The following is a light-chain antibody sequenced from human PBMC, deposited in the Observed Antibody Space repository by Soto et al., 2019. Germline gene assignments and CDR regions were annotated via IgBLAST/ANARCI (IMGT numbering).Light chain of an antibody. Sequence: QSALTQPASVSGSPGQPVTISCTGSSSDVGTYDLVSWYQQHPGKAPKILIYEGTKRPSGVSNRFSGSKSGNTASLTISGLQAEDEADYFCCSYAGFSTLVFGGGTKLTVL. V-gene: IGLV2-23*01. CDR1: SSDVGTYDL. J-gene: IGLJ3*02. CDR2: EGT. CDR3: CSYAGFSTLV.